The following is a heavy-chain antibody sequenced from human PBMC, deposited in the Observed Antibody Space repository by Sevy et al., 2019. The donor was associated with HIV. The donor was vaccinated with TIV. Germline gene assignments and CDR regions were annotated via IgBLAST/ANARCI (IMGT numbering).Heavy chain of an antibody. CDR1: GFTFNYYA. D-gene: IGHD3-22*01. CDR3: ARDKLMYYYDSSGGGFDI. V-gene: IGHV3-30-3*01. J-gene: IGHJ3*02. Sequence: GGSLRLSCAASGFTFNYYAMHWVRQAPGKGLEWVAVISYDGSNKYYADSVKGRFTISRDNSKNTLYLQMNSLRAEDTAVYSCARDKLMYYYDSSGGGFDIWGQGTMVTVSS. CDR2: ISYDGSNK.